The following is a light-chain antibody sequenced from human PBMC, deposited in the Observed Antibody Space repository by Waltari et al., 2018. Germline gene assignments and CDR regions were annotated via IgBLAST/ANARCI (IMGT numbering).Light chain of an antibody. J-gene: IGKJ1*01. CDR1: QGISTW. CDR3: QQGHSFPPT. Sequence: DIQMTQSPSSVSASIGDRVTLTCRASQGISTWLAWYQQKPGRAPKVLIHSASILLTGVPSRFSGSGSGTEFTLTINSLQPEDLATYFCQQGHSFPPTFGQGTKVEFK. CDR2: SAS. V-gene: IGKV1-12*01.